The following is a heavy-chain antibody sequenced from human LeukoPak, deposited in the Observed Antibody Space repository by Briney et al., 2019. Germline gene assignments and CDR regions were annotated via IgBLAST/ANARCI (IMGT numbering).Heavy chain of an antibody. Sequence: ASVKVSCKASGYTFTGYYMHWVRQAPGQGLEWMGWINPNSGGTNYAQKLQGRVTMTTDTSTSTAYMELRSLRSDDTAVYYCARAPGWLGAHDAFDIWGQGTMVTVSS. CDR2: INPNSGGT. D-gene: IGHD6-19*01. CDR1: GYTFTGYY. V-gene: IGHV1-2*02. CDR3: ARAPGWLGAHDAFDI. J-gene: IGHJ3*02.